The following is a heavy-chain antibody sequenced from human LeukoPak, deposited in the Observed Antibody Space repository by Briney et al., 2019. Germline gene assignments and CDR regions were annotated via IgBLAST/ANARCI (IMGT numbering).Heavy chain of an antibody. V-gene: IGHV3-23*01. CDR3: AKVYSGYEEPHFDY. CDR1: GFTFSSYG. CDR2: ISGSGGST. D-gene: IGHD5-12*01. Sequence: GGSLRLSCAASGFTFSSYGMHWVRQAPGKGLEWVSAISGSGGSTYYADSVKGRFTISRDNSKNTLYLQMNSLRAEDTAVYYCAKVYSGYEEPHFDYWGQGTLVTVSS. J-gene: IGHJ4*02.